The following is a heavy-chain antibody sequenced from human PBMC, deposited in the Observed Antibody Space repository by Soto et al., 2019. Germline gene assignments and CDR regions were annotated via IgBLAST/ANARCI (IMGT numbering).Heavy chain of an antibody. CDR2: IYYSGST. V-gene: IGHV4-59*01. CDR1: GGSIRSYY. CDR3: ARDYVGYSYGYGYYGMDV. D-gene: IGHD5-18*01. J-gene: IGHJ6*02. Sequence: ASETLSLTCTVSGGSIRSYYWSWIRQPPGKGLEWIGYIYYSGSTNYNPSLKSRVTISVDTSKNQFSLKLSSVTAADTAVYYCARDYVGYSYGYGYYGMDVWGQGTTVTVSS.